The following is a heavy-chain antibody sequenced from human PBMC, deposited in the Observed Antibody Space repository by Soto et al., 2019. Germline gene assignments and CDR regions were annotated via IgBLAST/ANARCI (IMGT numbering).Heavy chain of an antibody. CDR3: ALEIIGRRFDS. Sequence: QVQLVQSGPEVKRPGASVKLSCKASGYSFTNYGLSCLRQAPVQGLEWMGWINASNGNTVYAQKLHGRVTMTTDTYTSTAYMQLRSLRSDDTAIYYCALEIIGRRFDSWGQGTLVTVSS. CDR1: GYSFTNYG. CDR2: INASNGNT. V-gene: IGHV1-18*01. D-gene: IGHD3-3*01. J-gene: IGHJ4*02.